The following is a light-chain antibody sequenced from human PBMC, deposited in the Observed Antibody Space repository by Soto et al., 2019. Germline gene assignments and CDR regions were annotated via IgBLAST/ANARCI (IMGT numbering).Light chain of an antibody. Sequence: QSALTQPRSVSGSPGQSVTISCTGTSSDVGAYNYVSWYQQHPGKAPKVMIYDVSKRPSGVPDRFSGSTSGTTASLTISGLQADDEADYYCCSYAGSYNYVFGSGTKVTVL. CDR3: CSYAGSYNYV. J-gene: IGLJ1*01. V-gene: IGLV2-11*01. CDR2: DVS. CDR1: SSDVGAYNY.